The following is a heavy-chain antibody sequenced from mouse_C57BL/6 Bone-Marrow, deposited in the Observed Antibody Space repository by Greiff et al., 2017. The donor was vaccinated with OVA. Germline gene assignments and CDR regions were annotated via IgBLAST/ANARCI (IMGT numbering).Heavy chain of an antibody. Sequence: QVQLQQSGAELVKPGASVKISCKASGYAFSSYWMNWVKQRPGKGLKWIGQIYPGDGDTNYNGKFKGKATLTADKSSSTAYMQLSSLTSEDSAVYFCARACSSYAMDYWGQGTSVTVSS. J-gene: IGHJ4*01. CDR3: ARACSSYAMDY. CDR1: GYAFSSYW. CDR2: IYPGDGDT. D-gene: IGHD1-1*01. V-gene: IGHV1-80*01.